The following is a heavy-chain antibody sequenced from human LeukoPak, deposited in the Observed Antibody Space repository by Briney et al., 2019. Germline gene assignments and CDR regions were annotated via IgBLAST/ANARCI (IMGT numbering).Heavy chain of an antibody. J-gene: IGHJ6*02. CDR2: IKTYNGDT. V-gene: IGHV1-18*01. D-gene: IGHD6-6*01. Sequence: ASVKVSCRASGYTFTTYGINWVRQAPGQGLEWMGWIKTYNGDTNTAQKFLDRIIMTTDKSTGTAYLELRSLRSDDTAVYYCARRGSSSSLHYYGMDVWGQGTTVTVSS. CDR3: ARRGSSSSLHYYGMDV. CDR1: GYTFTTYG.